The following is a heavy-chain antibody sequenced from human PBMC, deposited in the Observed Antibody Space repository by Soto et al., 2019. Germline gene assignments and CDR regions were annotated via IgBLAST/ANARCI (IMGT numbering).Heavy chain of an antibody. V-gene: IGHV3-43D*03. CDR2: ISWDGGST. J-gene: IGHJ6*02. CDR3: AKDIACSSTCCYDYYCYYGMDV. CDR1: GFTFDDYA. D-gene: IGHD2-2*01. Sequence: GGSLRLSCAASGFTFDDYAMHWVRQAPGKGLEWVSLISWDGGSTYYADSVKGRFTISRDNSKNSLYLQMNSLRAEDTALYYRAKDIACSSTCCYDYYCYYGMDVWGQGTTVTVSS.